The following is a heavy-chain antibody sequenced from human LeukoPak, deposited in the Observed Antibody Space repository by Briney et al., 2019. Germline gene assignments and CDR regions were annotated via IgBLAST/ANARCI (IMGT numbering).Heavy chain of an antibody. J-gene: IGHJ4*02. D-gene: IGHD6-13*01. Sequence: ASVKVSCKASGYTFTSYAMHWVRQAPGQRLEWMGWINAGNGNTKYSQKFQGRVTITRDTSASTAYMELSSLRSEDAAVYYCARGEAAAGTSSFDYWGQGTLVTVSS. CDR1: GYTFTSYA. CDR3: ARGEAAAGTSSFDY. V-gene: IGHV1-3*01. CDR2: INAGNGNT.